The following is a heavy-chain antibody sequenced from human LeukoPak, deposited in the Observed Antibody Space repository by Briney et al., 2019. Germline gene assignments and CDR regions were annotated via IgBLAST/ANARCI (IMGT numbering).Heavy chain of an antibody. J-gene: IGHJ4*02. Sequence: GGSLRLSCAASGFTFSSYGMHWVRQAPGKGLEWVAVISYDGSNKYYADSVKGRFTISRDNSKNTLYLQMNSLRAEDTAVYYCARGRPVQSGSVNYWGQGTLVTVSS. CDR1: GFTFSSYG. CDR2: ISYDGSNK. D-gene: IGHD1-26*01. CDR3: ARGRPVQSGSVNY. V-gene: IGHV3-30*03.